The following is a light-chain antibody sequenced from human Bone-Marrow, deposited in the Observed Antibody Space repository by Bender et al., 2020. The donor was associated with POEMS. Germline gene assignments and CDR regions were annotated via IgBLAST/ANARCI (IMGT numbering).Light chain of an antibody. J-gene: IGLJ1*01. CDR3: YSADSSGNHYV. CDR2: DDN. Sequence: SYELTQPPSVSVSPGQTARIACGGTNIGGESVHWYQQKPGLAPAVVIHDDNERPSGIPERFSGSSSGTMATLTISGAQVEDEADYYCYSADSSGNHYVFGPGTKVTVL. V-gene: IGLV3-10*01. CDR1: NIGGES.